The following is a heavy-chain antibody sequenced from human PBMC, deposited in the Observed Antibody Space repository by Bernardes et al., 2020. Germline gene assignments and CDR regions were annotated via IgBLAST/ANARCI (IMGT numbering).Heavy chain of an antibody. D-gene: IGHD3-16*02. V-gene: IGHV1-18*01. CDR1: GYTFTSYG. CDR3: ARDLSPAYFMITFGGVIVIGY. J-gene: IGHJ4*02. CDR2: ISAYNGNT. Sequence: ASVKVSCKASGYTFTSYGISWVRQAPGQGLEWMGWISAYNGNTNYAQKLQGRVTMTTDTSTSTAYMELRSLRSDDTAVYYCARDLSPAYFMITFGGVIVIGYWGQGTLVTVSS.